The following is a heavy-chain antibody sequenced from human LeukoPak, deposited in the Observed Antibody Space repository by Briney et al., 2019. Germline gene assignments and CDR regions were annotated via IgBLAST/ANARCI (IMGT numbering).Heavy chain of an antibody. D-gene: IGHD3-10*01. Sequence: RPSETLSLTCTVSGGSISSSTYYWGWIRQPPGKGLEWIGTIYYSGSTYYNPSLKSRVTISVDTSKNQFSLKLSSVTAADTAVYYCARVRRRFGDDAFDIWGQGTMVTVSS. V-gene: IGHV4-39*07. CDR2: IYYSGST. CDR1: GGSISSSTYY. J-gene: IGHJ3*02. CDR3: ARVRRRFGDDAFDI.